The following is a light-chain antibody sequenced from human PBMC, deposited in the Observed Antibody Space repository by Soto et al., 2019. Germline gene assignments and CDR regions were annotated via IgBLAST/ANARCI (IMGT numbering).Light chain of an antibody. J-gene: IGKJ4*01. Sequence: EIVMTQSPATLSVSPGERATLSCGASQSVSSNLAWYQQKPGQAPRLLIYGASTRATGIPARFSGSGSGTDFTLTISRLEPEDFAVYYCQQYGDSSLTFGGGTKVDIK. CDR2: GAS. V-gene: IGKV3-15*01. CDR1: QSVSSN. CDR3: QQYGDSSLT.